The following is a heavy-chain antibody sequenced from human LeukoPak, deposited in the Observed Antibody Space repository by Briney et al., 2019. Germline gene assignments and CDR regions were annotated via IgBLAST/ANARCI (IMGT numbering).Heavy chain of an antibody. CDR2: ISAYNGNT. CDR1: GYTFTIYG. D-gene: IGHD6-13*01. J-gene: IGHJ6*02. V-gene: IGHV1-18*01. Sequence: ASVKVSCKASGYTFTIYGISWVRQAPGQGLEWMGWISAYNGNTNYAQKLQGRVTMTTDTSTSTAYMELRSLRSDDTAVYYCARDHGYSSSWHQPYYYYGMDVWGQGTTVTVSS. CDR3: ARDHGYSSSWHQPYYYYGMDV.